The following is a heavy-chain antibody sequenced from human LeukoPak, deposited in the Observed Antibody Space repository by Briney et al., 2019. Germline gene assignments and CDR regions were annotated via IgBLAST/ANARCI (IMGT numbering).Heavy chain of an antibody. V-gene: IGHV1-2*02. D-gene: IGHD2-21*01. CDR3: ARAGSFCGGDCYVSQH. CDR1: GYTFTGYY. J-gene: IGHJ1*01. CDR2: INPNSGGT. Sequence: GASVKVSCKASGYTFTGYYMHWVRQAPGQGLEWMGWINPNSGGTNYAQKFQGRVTMTRDTSISTAYMELSRLRSDDTAVYYCARAGSFCGGDCYVSQHWGQGTLVTVSS.